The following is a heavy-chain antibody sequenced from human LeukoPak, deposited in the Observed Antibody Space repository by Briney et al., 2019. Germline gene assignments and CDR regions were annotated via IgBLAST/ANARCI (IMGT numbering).Heavy chain of an antibody. J-gene: IGHJ6*03. CDR2: INPNSGGT. CDR1: GYTFTGYY. D-gene: IGHD3-10*01. Sequence: ASVKVSCKASGYTFTGYYMHWVRQAPGQGLEWMGWINPNSGGTNYAQKFQGRVTMTRNTSISTAYMELSSLRSEDTAVYYCARSGHGYYYYYYMDVWGKGTTVTVSS. CDR3: ARSGHGYYYYYYMDV. V-gene: IGHV1-2*02.